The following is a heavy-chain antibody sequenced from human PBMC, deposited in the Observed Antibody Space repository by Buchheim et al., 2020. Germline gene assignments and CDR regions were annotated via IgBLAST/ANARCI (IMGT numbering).Heavy chain of an antibody. J-gene: IGHJ4*02. CDR1: GGSISSSSYY. D-gene: IGHD6-13*01. V-gene: IGHV4-39*01. CDR3: ARGPGYSSSWYLSNFDY. Sequence: QLQLQESGPGLVKPSETLSLTCTVSGGSISSSSYYWGWIRQPPGKGLEWIGSIYYSGSTYYNPSLKSRVTISVDTSKNQFSLKLSSVTAADTAVYYCARGPGYSSSWYLSNFDYWGQGTL. CDR2: IYYSGST.